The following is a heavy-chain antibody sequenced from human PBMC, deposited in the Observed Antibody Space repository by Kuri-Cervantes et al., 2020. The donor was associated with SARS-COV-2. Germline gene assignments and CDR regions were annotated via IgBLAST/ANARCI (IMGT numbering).Heavy chain of an antibody. Sequence: GESLKISCVASGFTFTDYSMFWLRQAPGKGLEWVSAISAGSDYIYYADSVQGRFTISRDNAKKSLYLQMNRLRVEDTALYYCARKYVSLDYDSRSYGMDVWGRGTTVTVSS. CDR1: GFTFTDYS. CDR2: ISAGSDYI. CDR3: ARKYVSLDYDSRSYGMDV. J-gene: IGHJ6*02. V-gene: IGHV3-21*01. D-gene: IGHD3-3*01.